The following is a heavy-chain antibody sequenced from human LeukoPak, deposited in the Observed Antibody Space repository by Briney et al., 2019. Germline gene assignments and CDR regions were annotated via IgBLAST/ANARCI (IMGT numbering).Heavy chain of an antibody. J-gene: IGHJ4*02. CDR3: ARVDYDSSGYFEY. CDR1: GGSFSSYY. V-gene: IGHV4-59*01. Sequence: PSETLSLTCAVSGGSFSSYYWSWIRQPPGKGLVWIGYIYYSGSTNYNPSLKSRVTMSIDTSKNQFSLKVTSVTAADTAVYYCARVDYDSSGYFEYWGQGTPVTVSS. CDR2: IYYSGST. D-gene: IGHD3-22*01.